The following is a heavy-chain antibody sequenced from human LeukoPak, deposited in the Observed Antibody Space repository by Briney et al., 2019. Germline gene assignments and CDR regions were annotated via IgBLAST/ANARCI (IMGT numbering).Heavy chain of an antibody. CDR1: GGTFSSYA. V-gene: IGHV1-69*04. J-gene: IGHJ4*02. D-gene: IGHD5-24*01. Sequence: SVKVSCKASGGTFSSYAISWVRQAPGQGLEWMGRIIPILGIANYAQKRQGRVTITADKSTSTAYMELSSLRSEDTAVYYCARPRDGYNYFDYWGQGTLVTVSS. CDR3: ARPRDGYNYFDY. CDR2: IIPILGIA.